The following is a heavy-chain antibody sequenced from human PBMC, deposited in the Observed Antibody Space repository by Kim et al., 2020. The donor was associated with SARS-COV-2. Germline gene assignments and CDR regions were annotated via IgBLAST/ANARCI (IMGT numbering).Heavy chain of an antibody. CDR1: GYTFSVYA. Sequence: ASVKVSCKASGYTFSVYAMHWVRQAPGQRLEWLGWINSGNGNTKYSQKFQGRVTITRDTSASTVYMELSSLRSEDTAVYYCARGKMFMVPAALDYWGQGT. J-gene: IGHJ4*02. D-gene: IGHD2-2*01. V-gene: IGHV1-3*01. CDR3: ARGKMFMVPAALDY. CDR2: INSGNGNT.